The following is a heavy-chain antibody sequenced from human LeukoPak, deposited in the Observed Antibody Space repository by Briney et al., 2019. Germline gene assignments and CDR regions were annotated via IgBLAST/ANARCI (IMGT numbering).Heavy chain of an antibody. CDR3: ARGMTGYCSSTSCYRPTYFDY. CDR2: INHSGST. D-gene: IGHD2-2*01. J-gene: IGHJ4*02. CDR1: GGSFSGYY. V-gene: IGHV4-34*01. Sequence: SETLSLTCAVYGGSFSGYYWSWIRQPPGKGLEWIGEINHSGSTNYNPSLKSRVTISVDTSKNQFSLKLSSVTAADTAVYYCARGMTGYCSSTSCYRPTYFDYWGQGTLVTVSS.